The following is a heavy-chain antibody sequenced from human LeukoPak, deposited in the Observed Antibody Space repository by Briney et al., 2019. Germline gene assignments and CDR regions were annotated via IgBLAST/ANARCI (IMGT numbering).Heavy chain of an antibody. CDR1: GDSITSNY. CDR3: ARVSSTSQTNLFDY. CDR2: LRYGGNT. D-gene: IGHD6-6*01. V-gene: IGHV4-59*01. J-gene: IGHJ4*02. Sequence: SSETLSLTCTVSGDSITSNYWSWIRQPPGKGLEWIGYLRYGGNTNHNSSLKSRITISLDTSKNQFSLRLSTVTAAGTAIYYCARVSSTSQTNLFDYWGQGTLVTVSS.